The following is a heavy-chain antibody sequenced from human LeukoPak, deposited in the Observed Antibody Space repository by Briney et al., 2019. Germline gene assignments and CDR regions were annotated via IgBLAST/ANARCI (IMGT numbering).Heavy chain of an antibody. CDR3: ARALGGYDPYYFDY. J-gene: IGHJ4*02. V-gene: IGHV1-69*05. D-gene: IGHD5-12*01. CDR2: IIPIFGTA. CDR1: GGTFRSYA. Sequence: ASVKVSCKDSGGTFRSYAIRWVRQAPGQGLEWMGGIIPIFGTANYAQKFQGRVTITTDESTSTAYMELSSLRSEDTAVYYCARALGGYDPYYFDYWGQGTLVTVSS.